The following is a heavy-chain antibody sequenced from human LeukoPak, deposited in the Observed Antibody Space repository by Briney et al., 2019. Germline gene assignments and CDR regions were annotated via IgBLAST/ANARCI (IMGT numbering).Heavy chain of an antibody. CDR3: AVLGPAIPDDAFDI. CDR1: GYTFTDYY. J-gene: IGHJ3*02. D-gene: IGHD2-21*01. V-gene: IGHV1-2*02. Sequence: KVSCKASGYTFTDYYMHWVRKAPGQGLEWVGWINPNSGVTNYAQNFQGRFTMTRDTSVNTAYMELSRLRADDTAMYYCAVLGPAIPDDAFDIWGQGTMVTVPS. CDR2: INPNSGVT.